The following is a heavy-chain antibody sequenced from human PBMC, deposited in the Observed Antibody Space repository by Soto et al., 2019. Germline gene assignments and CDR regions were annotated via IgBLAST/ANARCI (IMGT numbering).Heavy chain of an antibody. J-gene: IGHJ5*02. CDR2: ISAYNGNT. CDR1: GYTFTIYG. D-gene: IGHD2-15*01. Sequence: ASVKVSCKGSGYTFTIYGISWVRQAPGQGLEWMGWISAYNGNTNYAQKLQGRVTMTTDTSTSTAYMELRSLRSDDTAVYYCARHLGYCSGSSCRRWFEPWGQGTLVTVSS. CDR3: ARHLGYCSGSSCRRWFEP. V-gene: IGHV1-18*01.